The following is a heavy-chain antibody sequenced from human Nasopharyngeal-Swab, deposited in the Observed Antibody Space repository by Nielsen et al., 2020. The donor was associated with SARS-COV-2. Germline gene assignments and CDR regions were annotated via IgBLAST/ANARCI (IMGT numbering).Heavy chain of an antibody. J-gene: IGHJ5*02. D-gene: IGHD3-22*01. CDR2: ISSSSSYI. V-gene: IGHV3-21*01. CDR3: ARAPRWLLPAHNWFDP. Sequence: GESLKISCAASGFTFSSDSMNWVRQAPGKGLEWVSSISSSSSYIYYADSVKGRFTISRDNAKNSLYLQMNSLRAEDTAVYYCARAPRWLLPAHNWFDPWGQGTLVTVSS. CDR1: GFTFSSDS.